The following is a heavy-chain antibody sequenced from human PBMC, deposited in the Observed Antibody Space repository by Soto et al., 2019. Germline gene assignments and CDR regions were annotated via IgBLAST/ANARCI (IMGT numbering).Heavy chain of an antibody. CDR3: ARGRGGGSGSYSPFWFDY. D-gene: IGHD3-10*01. J-gene: IGHJ4*02. CDR2: IYYSGST. V-gene: IGHV4-31*03. Sequence: LSLTCTVSGGSISSGGYYWSWIRQHPGKGLEWIGYIYYSGSTYYNPSLKSRVTISVDTSKNQFSLKLSSVTAADTAVYYCARGRGGGSGSYSPFWFDYWGQGTLVTVSS. CDR1: GGSISSGGYY.